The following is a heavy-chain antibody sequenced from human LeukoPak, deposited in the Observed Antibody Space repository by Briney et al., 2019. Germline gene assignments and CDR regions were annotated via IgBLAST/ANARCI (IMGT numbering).Heavy chain of an antibody. V-gene: IGHV3-33*01. CDR2: IWYNGNNK. CDR1: GFTFSSFG. CDR3: ARESRGELFAPPDY. Sequence: GGSLRLSCPASGFTFSSFGMHWVRQAPGKGLEWVAIIWYNGNNKTYADSVKGRFTISRDNSRNTLYLQMNSLRAEDTAVYYCARESRGELFAPPDYWGQGTLVTVSS. J-gene: IGHJ4*02. D-gene: IGHD3-10*01.